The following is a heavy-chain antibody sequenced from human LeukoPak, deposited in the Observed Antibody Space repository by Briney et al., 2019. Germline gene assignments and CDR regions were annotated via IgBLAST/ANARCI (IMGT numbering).Heavy chain of an antibody. Sequence: PGGSLRLSCAASGFTFSSYAMHWVRQAPGKGLEWVAVISYDGSNKYYADSVKGRFTISRDSSKNTLYLQMNSLRAEDTAVYYCARGRVDAFDIWGQGTMVTVSS. CDR2: ISYDGSNK. CDR1: GFTFSSYA. V-gene: IGHV3-30-3*01. CDR3: ARGRVDAFDI. J-gene: IGHJ3*02.